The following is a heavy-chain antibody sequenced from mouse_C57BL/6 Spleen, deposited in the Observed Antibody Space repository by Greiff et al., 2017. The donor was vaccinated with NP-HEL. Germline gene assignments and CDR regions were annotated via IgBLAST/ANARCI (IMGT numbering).Heavy chain of an antibody. CDR1: GYTFTSYW. CDR2: IHPSDSDT. D-gene: IGHD2-5*01. Sequence: QVQLQQPGAELVKPGASVKVSCKASGYTFTSYWMHWVKQRPGQGLEWIGRIHPSDSDTNYNQKFKGKATLTVDKSSSTAYMQLSSLTSEDAAVYYCAKGYYSNYVAWFAYWGKGTLVTVSA. J-gene: IGHJ3*01. V-gene: IGHV1-74*01. CDR3: AKGYYSNYVAWFAY.